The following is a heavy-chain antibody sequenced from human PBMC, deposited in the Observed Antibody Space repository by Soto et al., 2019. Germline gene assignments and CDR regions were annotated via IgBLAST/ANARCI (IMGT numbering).Heavy chain of an antibody. V-gene: IGHV3-30-3*01. CDR2: ISYDGSNK. J-gene: IGHJ4*02. Sequence: QVQLVESGGGVVQPGRSLRLSCAASGFTFSSYAMHWVRQAPGKGLEWVAVISYDGSNKYYADSVKGRFTISRDNSKNTLYLQMNSLRAEDTAVYYCARAWGHNYGYLDYWGQGTLVTVSS. CDR1: GFTFSSYA. CDR3: ARAWGHNYGYLDY. D-gene: IGHD5-18*01.